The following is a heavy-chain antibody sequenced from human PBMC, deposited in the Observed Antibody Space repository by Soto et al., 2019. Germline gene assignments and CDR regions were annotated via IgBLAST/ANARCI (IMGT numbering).Heavy chain of an antibody. CDR2: INTGNGNT. CDR1: GITSTTYA. CDR3: ARAISGYVT. V-gene: IGHV1-3*04. D-gene: IGHD5-12*01. Sequence: QVQLVQSGAEVKKPGASVKVSCKASGITSTTYAIHWVRQAPGQGLEWMGWINTGNGNTRYSQRFLGRVSLTTDTSASKASMDLRSLTSEDTAVYYCARAISGYVTWGQGTLITVSS. J-gene: IGHJ5*02.